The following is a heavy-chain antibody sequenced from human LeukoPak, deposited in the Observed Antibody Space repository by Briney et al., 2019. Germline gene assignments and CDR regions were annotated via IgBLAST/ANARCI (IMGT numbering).Heavy chain of an antibody. V-gene: IGHV5-51*01. CDR3: ARHLGSGWYPDY. Sequence: KPGESLKLSCKGSGYSFTSYWIGWVRHMPGKGLEWMGIIYPCDSDTKYGPSFQGQVTISADKSINTADLQWSSLKASDTAMYYCARHLGSGWYPDYWGQGTLVSVSS. D-gene: IGHD6-19*01. J-gene: IGHJ4*02. CDR2: IYPCDSDT. CDR1: GYSFTSYW.